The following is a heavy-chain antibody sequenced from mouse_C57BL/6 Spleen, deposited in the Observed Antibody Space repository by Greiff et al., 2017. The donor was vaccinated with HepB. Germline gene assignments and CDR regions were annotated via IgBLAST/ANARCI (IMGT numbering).Heavy chain of an antibody. J-gene: IGHJ1*03. D-gene: IGHD3-1*01. CDR2: IYPRSGNT. Sequence: VQVVESGAELARPGASVKLSCKASGYTFTSYGISWVKQRTGQGLEWIGEIYPRSGNTYYNEKFKGKATLTADKSSSTAYMELRSLTSEDSAVYFCAREVGKYFDVWGTGTTVTVSS. CDR1: GYTFTSYG. V-gene: IGHV1-81*01. CDR3: AREVGKYFDV.